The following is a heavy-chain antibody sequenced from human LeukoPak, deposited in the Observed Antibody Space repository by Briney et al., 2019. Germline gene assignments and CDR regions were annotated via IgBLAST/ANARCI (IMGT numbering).Heavy chain of an antibody. CDR1: GGSISSHY. J-gene: IGHJ4*02. D-gene: IGHD2-15*01. Sequence: SETLSLTCTVSGGSISSHYWSWIRQPPGKGLEWIGYIYYSGSTNYNPSLKSRVTISVDTSKNQFSLKLSSVTAAYTAVYYCAREYCSGGSCYSYRHYFDYWGQGTLVTVSS. CDR3: AREYCSGGSCYSYRHYFDY. CDR2: IYYSGST. V-gene: IGHV4-59*11.